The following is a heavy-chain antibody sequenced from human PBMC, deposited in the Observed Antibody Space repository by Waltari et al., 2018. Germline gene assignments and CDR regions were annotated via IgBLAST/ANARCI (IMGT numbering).Heavy chain of an antibody. Sequence: QVQLQESGPGLVKPSQTLSLTCTVSGGSISSGGHFWSWIRQHPGKGLEWIAYIYYSGGTYYNSSLNSRVTISGDTSKNQFSLKMTSGRAADTAVYYCARGDSSGYPFDYWGEGTLVTVSS. D-gene: IGHD3-22*01. V-gene: IGHV4-31*03. J-gene: IGHJ4*02. CDR2: IYYSGGT. CDR1: GGSISSGGHF. CDR3: ARGDSSGYPFDY.